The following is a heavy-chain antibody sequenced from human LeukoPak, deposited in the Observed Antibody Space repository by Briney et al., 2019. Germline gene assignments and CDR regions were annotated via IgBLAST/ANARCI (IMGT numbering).Heavy chain of an antibody. CDR2: ISKDGRT. V-gene: IGHV1-18*01. CDR1: GYTFTSYG. Sequence: GASVKVSCKASGYTFTSYGINWIRQAPGQGLEWMGMISKDGRTNYAQNFKGRVTMTTDIGATTAYMELRSPRSDDTAVYYCAREVSHGHLIRSFDPWGQGTLVTVSS. J-gene: IGHJ5*02. CDR3: AREVSHGHLIRSFDP. D-gene: IGHD3-3*02.